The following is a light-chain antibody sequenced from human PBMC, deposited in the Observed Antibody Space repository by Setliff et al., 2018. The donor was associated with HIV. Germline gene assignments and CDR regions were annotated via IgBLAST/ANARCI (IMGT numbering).Light chain of an antibody. Sequence: SVLAQPASVSGSPGQSITISCTGTSSDVGGYNSVSWYQQHPGKAPKLIIYEVSNRPSGVSNRFSGSKSGNTASLTISGLQAEDEADYYCSSYTSSNTLVFGTGTKVTVL. J-gene: IGLJ1*01. V-gene: IGLV2-14*01. CDR3: SSYTSSNTLV. CDR1: SSDVGGYNS. CDR2: EVS.